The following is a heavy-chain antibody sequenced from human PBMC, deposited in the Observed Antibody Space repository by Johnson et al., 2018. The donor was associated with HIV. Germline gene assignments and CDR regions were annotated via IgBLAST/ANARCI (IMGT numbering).Heavy chain of an antibody. Sequence: QVQLVESGGGLVQPGGSLELSCAASGFTFSSYAMHWVRQAPGKGLEWVAVISYDGSNKYYADSVKGRFTISRDNSKNTLYLQMNRLRAEDTAVYYCAKDFGSSSWHAFDVWGQGTMVTVSS. CDR2: ISYDGSNK. CDR3: AKDFGSSSWHAFDV. V-gene: IGHV3-30-3*01. D-gene: IGHD6-13*01. CDR1: GFTFSSYA. J-gene: IGHJ3*01.